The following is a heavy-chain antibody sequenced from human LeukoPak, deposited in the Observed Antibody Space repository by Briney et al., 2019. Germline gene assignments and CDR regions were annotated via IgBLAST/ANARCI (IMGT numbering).Heavy chain of an antibody. Sequence: GGSLRLSCAASGFTFSSYSMNWVRQAPGKGLEWVSYISSSSSTIYYADSVKGRFTISRDNAKNSLYLQMNSLRAEDTAVYYCARDLVLEWSHNWFDPWGQGTLVTVSS. V-gene: IGHV3-48*01. CDR2: ISSSSSTI. D-gene: IGHD3-3*01. J-gene: IGHJ5*02. CDR1: GFTFSSYS. CDR3: ARDLVLEWSHNWFDP.